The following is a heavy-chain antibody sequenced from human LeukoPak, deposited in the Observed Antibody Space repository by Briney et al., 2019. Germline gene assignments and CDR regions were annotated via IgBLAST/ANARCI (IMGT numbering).Heavy chain of an antibody. CDR3: ARDRGSTCSYGMDV. J-gene: IGHJ6*04. CDR2: ISYDGSNK. V-gene: IGHV3-30*04. CDR1: GFTFSSYA. D-gene: IGHD2-2*01. Sequence: GRSLRLSCAASGFTFSSYAMHWVRQAPGKGLEWVAVISYDGSNKYYADSVKGRFTISRDNSKNTLYLQMNSLRAEDTAVYYCARDRGSTCSYGMDVWGKGTTVTVSS.